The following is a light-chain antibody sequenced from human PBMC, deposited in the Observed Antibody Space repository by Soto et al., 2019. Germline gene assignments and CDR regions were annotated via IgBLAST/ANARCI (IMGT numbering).Light chain of an antibody. CDR3: QQAHTLPWT. J-gene: IGKJ1*01. CDR2: ATS. V-gene: IGKV1-12*02. CDR1: QDVSTW. Sequence: DIQMTQSPSSVSEPVGDRVTITCRASQDVSTWVAWYQRRPGKAPKLLMYATSTLQSGVPSRFSGSGSGTDFTLTISSLQPEDSAIYFCQQAHTLPWTFGQGTKVEI.